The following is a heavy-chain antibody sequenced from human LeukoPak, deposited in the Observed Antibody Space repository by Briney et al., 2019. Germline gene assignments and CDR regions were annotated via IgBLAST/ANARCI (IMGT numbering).Heavy chain of an antibody. CDR3: ARGAYCSGGSCYPYFDY. CDR2: IYNSGST. CDR1: GGSISRGSYY. V-gene: IGHV4-61*02. D-gene: IGHD2-15*01. J-gene: IGHJ4*02. Sequence: TLSLTCSVSGGSISRGSYYWNWIRQPAGKGLEWMGRIYNSGSTNYNPSLKSRVTISTDMSKNQFSLKLTSVTAADTAVYYCARGAYCSGGSCYPYFDYWGQGTLVTVSS.